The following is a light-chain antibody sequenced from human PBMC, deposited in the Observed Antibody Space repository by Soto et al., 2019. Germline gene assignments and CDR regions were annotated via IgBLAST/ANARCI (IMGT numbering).Light chain of an antibody. CDR2: EVS. Sequence: QSALTQPASVSGSPGQSITISCTGTGSDVGSYKYVSWYQQHPGKAPNLIIFEVSNRPSGVSDSFSGSKSGNTASLTISGLQAEDEADYYCSSYTSISSLGVFGTGTKLTVL. CDR1: GSDVGSYKY. J-gene: IGLJ1*01. V-gene: IGLV2-14*01. CDR3: SSYTSISSLGV.